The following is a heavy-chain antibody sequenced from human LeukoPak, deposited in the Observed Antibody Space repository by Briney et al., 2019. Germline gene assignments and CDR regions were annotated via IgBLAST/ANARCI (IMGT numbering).Heavy chain of an antibody. Sequence: GESLKISCKASGYNLVSYWIAWVRQMPGRGLEWMGVIYPGDSESRYSSSFQGQVTISVDKSINSANLQWSSLKASDTAMYYCARHSDCGGDCPFDYWGQGTLVTVSS. CDR2: IYPGDSES. CDR1: GYNLVSYW. V-gene: IGHV5-51*01. J-gene: IGHJ4*02. D-gene: IGHD2-21*02. CDR3: ARHSDCGGDCPFDY.